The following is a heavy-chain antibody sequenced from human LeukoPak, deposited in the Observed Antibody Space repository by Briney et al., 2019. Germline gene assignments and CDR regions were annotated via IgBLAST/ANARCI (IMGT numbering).Heavy chain of an antibody. CDR1: GFSLSTSGVG. J-gene: IGHJ4*02. CDR3: AHSKVDTAMVDFVY. CDR2: IYWDDDK. D-gene: IGHD5-18*01. V-gene: IGHV2-5*02. Sequence: SGPTLVNPPQTLTLTCTFSGFSLSTSGVGVGWIRQPPGNALEWLALIYWDDDKRYSPSLKSRLTITKDTSKNQVVLTMTNMDPVDTATYYCAHSKVDTAMVDFVYWGQGTLVTVSS.